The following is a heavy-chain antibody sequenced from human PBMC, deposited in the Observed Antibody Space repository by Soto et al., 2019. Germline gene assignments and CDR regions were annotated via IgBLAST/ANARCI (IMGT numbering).Heavy chain of an antibody. CDR3: AKDPLEGGWAARPGSWFDP. J-gene: IGHJ5*02. Sequence: KTSETLSLTCTVSGGSITGYYWSWIRQPAGRGLEWIGRVYYTGYTTYNPSLRGRVTMSLDTSKNQISLKLTSVTAADTAVYYCAKDPLEGGWAARPGSWFDPWGLGTLVTVSS. D-gene: IGHD6-6*01. V-gene: IGHV4-4*07. CDR1: GGSITGYY. CDR2: VYYTGYT.